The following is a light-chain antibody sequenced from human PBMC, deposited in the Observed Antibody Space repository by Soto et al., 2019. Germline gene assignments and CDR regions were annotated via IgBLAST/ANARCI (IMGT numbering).Light chain of an antibody. J-gene: IGKJ3*01. CDR3: QQRDNWPPFT. Sequence: DIVLTQSRASLSLSPGERATLSCWASQNVGSFLAWYQHKPGQAPRLLIYDAYKRATGIPARFSGSGSGTDFTLTISSLEPEDFAVYYCQQRDNWPPFTFGPGNRVDI. CDR1: QNVGSF. V-gene: IGKV3-11*01. CDR2: DAY.